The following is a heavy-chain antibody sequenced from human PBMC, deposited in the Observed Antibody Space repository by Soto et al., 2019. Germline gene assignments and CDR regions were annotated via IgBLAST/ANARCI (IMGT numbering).Heavy chain of an antibody. CDR1: GGSISSGDYY. D-gene: IGHD2-2*01. CDR2: IYYSGSA. J-gene: IGHJ4*02. Sequence: PSETLSLTCTVSGGSISSGDYYWSWIRQPPGKGLEWIGYIYYSGSAYYNPSLKSRVTISVDTSKNQFSLKLSSVTAADTAVYYCARGYQLAHFDYWGQGTLVTVSS. V-gene: IGHV4-30-4*01. CDR3: ARGYQLAHFDY.